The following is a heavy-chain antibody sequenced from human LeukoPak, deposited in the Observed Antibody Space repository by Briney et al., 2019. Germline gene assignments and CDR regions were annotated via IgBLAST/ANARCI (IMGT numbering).Heavy chain of an antibody. CDR3: ARDQGSGWYYFDY. Sequence: PGGSLRLSCAASGFTFSSYSMNWVRQAPGKGLEWVSSISSSSYIYYADSVKGRFTISRDNAKNSLYLQMNSLRAEDTAVYYCARDQGSGWYYFDYWGQGTLVTVSS. J-gene: IGHJ4*02. CDR1: GFTFSSYS. CDR2: ISSSSYI. D-gene: IGHD6-19*01. V-gene: IGHV3-21*01.